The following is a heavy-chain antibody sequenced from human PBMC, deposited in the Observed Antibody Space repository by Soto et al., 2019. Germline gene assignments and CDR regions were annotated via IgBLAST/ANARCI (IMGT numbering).Heavy chain of an antibody. CDR1: GGSISTSRSY. Sequence: PSETLSLTCIVSGGSISTSRSYWAWIRQPAGKGLEWLANIFYSGSTYYNPSLASRVSVSVDTSKNEFSLKLRSVTAADTAVYYCARQPTTGDTDLWFDPWGQGTLVTVSS. J-gene: IGHJ5*02. D-gene: IGHD1-1*01. CDR3: ARQPTTGDTDLWFDP. CDR2: IFYSGST. V-gene: IGHV4-39*01.